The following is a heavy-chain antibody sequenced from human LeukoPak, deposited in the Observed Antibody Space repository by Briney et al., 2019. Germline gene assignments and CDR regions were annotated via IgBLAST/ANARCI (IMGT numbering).Heavy chain of an antibody. CDR3: ARDLGYCSGGSCFNWFDP. V-gene: IGHV4-4*07. J-gene: IGHJ5*02. CDR1: GGSISSSY. D-gene: IGHD2-15*01. Sequence: SETLSLTCTVSGGSISSSYCTWIRQPAGKRLEWIGRINTSGYTNYNPSLKSRVTISVDTSKNQFSLKLSSVTAADTAVYYCARDLGYCSGGSCFNWFDPWGQGTLVTVSS. CDR2: INTSGYT.